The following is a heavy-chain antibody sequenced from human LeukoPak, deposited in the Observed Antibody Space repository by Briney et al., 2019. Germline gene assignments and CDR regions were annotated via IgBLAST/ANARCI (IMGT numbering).Heavy chain of an antibody. CDR3: ARDGLAYYYPGGSFDY. Sequence: GGSLRLSCAASGFTFSSYAMHWVRQAPGKGLEWVAVISYDGSNKYYADSVKGRFTISRDNSKNTLYLQMNSLRAEDTAVYYCARDGLAYYYPGGSFDYWGQGTLVTVSS. V-gene: IGHV3-30*04. J-gene: IGHJ4*02. D-gene: IGHD3-22*01. CDR2: ISYDGSNK. CDR1: GFTFSSYA.